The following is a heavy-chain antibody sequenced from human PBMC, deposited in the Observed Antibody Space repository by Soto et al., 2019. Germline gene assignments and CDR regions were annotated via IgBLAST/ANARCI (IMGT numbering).Heavy chain of an antibody. J-gene: IGHJ4*02. D-gene: IGHD1-1*01. CDR2: IYHSGST. CDR1: GASISNLNW. CDR3: AKNSGTGWLVD. V-gene: IGHV4-4*02. Sequence: QVQLQESGPGLVKPSGTLSLTCAVSGASISNLNWWSWVRQPPGKGLEWIGKIYHSGSTNYNPSLKSRVSISVDKSKTQFSLNLRSVTAADTAVYYCAKNSGTGWLVDWGQGTLVTVS.